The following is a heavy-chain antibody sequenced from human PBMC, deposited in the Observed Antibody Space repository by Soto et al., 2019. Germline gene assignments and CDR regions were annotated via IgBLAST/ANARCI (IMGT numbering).Heavy chain of an antibody. J-gene: IGHJ4*02. CDR2: IWDDGSNK. V-gene: IGHV3-33*01. CDR1: GFTFSSYG. Sequence: QVQLVESGGGVVQPGRSLRLSCAASGFTFSSYGMHWVRQAPGKGLEWVAVIWDDGSNKYYADSVKGRFTISRDNSKKTLYLQMNSLRAEDTAVYYCARALGVYCGGDCALDYWGQGTLVTVSS. D-gene: IGHD2-21*02. CDR3: ARALGVYCGGDCALDY.